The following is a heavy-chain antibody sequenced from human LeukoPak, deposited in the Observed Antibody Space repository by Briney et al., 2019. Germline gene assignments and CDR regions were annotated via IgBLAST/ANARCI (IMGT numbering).Heavy chain of an antibody. D-gene: IGHD1-1*01. CDR3: ARRPGYFDY. V-gene: IGHV4-39*01. Sequence: KPSETLSLTCTVSGVSISSSSYHWGWIRQPPGKGLEWIGSIYYSGATDYNPSLKSRVTISIDTPKNEFSLKLSSVSAADTAVYYCARRPGYFDYWGQGILVTVSS. CDR2: IYYSGAT. CDR1: GVSISSSSYH. J-gene: IGHJ4*02.